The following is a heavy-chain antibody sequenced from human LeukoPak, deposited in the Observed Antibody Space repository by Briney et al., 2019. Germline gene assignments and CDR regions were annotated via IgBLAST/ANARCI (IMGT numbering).Heavy chain of an antibody. CDR3: ARVAEIQLWLRSAFDY. Sequence: GGSLRLSCAASGFTFSTYSMNWVRQAPGKGLEWVSFISTGSSTVYYADSVKGRFTISRDNAKNSLYLQMNSLRDEDTAVYYCARVAEIQLWLRSAFDYWGQGTLVTVSS. V-gene: IGHV3-48*02. D-gene: IGHD5-18*01. CDR2: ISTGSSTV. CDR1: GFTFSTYS. J-gene: IGHJ4*02.